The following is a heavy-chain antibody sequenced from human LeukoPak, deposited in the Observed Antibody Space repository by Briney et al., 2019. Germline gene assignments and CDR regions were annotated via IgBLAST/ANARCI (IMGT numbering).Heavy chain of an antibody. Sequence: GGSLKLSCAGSGFSFNYYDMNWVRQAPGKGLEWVSSISPKSDFIYYSDSVRGRFTISRDNAENSLYLQMNSLRAEDTAVYYCARADCSSSTCYLRRSWFDPWGQGTLVTVSS. D-gene: IGHD2-2*01. CDR1: GFSFNYYD. V-gene: IGHV3-21*01. CDR2: ISPKSDFI. J-gene: IGHJ5*02. CDR3: ARADCSSSTCYLRRSWFDP.